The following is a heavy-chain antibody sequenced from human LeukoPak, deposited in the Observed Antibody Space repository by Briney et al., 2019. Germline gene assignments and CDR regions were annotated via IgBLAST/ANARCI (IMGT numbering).Heavy chain of an antibody. CDR2: INPNSGGT. J-gene: IGHJ6*02. D-gene: IGHD3-22*01. Sequence: GASVKVSCKASGYTFTGYYMHWVRQAPGQGLEWMGWINPNSGGTNYAQKFQGWVTMTRDTSISTAYMELSRLRSDDTAVYYCARSLYYDIDYGMDVWGQGTTVTVSS. CDR3: ARSLYYDIDYGMDV. CDR1: GYTFTGYY. V-gene: IGHV1-2*04.